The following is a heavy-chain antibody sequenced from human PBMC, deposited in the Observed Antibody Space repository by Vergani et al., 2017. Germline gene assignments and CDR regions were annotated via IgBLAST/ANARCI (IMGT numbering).Heavy chain of an antibody. D-gene: IGHD3-3*01. V-gene: IGHV4-59*01. J-gene: IGHJ6*03. CDR2: IYYSGSP. Sequence: QVQLQESGPGLVKPSETLSLTCTVSGGSISSYYWSWIRQPPGKGLEWIGYIYYSGSPHYNPSLKSRVTISVDTSKNQCSLKLSSVTAADTAVYYFARVTPSSYDFWSGDYYYYYMDVWGKGTTVTVSS. CDR1: GGSISSYY. CDR3: ARVTPSSYDFWSGDYYYYYMDV.